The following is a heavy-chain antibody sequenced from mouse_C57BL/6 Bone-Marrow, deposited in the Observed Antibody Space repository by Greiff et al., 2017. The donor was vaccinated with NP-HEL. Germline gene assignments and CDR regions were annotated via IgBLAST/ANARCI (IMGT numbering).Heavy chain of an antibody. V-gene: IGHV10-1*01. D-gene: IGHD1-1*01. Sequence: EVKLVESGGGLVQPKGSLKLSCAASGFSFNTYAMNWVRQAPGKGLEWVARIRSKSNNYATYYADSVKDRFTISRDDSESMLYLHMNNMKTEDTAMYYCERQDYYYGSSSYWYFDVWGTGTTVTVSS. J-gene: IGHJ1*03. CDR3: ERQDYYYGSSSYWYFDV. CDR1: GFSFNTYA. CDR2: IRSKSNNYAT.